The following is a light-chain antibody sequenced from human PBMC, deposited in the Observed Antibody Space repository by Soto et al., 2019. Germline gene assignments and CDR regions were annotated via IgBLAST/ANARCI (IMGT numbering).Light chain of an antibody. V-gene: IGLV2-14*01. CDR1: SSDVGGYNY. CDR3: SSYTSRSPLVV. Sequence: QSVLTQPASVSGSPGQSITISGTGTSSDVGGYNYVSWYQQHPGKAPKLMIYDVSNRTSGVSNRFSGSKSGNTASLTISGLQAEDEADYYCSSYTSRSPLVVFGGGTKLT. J-gene: IGLJ2*01. CDR2: DVS.